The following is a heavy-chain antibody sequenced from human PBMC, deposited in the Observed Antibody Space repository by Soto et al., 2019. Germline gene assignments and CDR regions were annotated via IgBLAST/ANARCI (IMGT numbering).Heavy chain of an antibody. Sequence: ASVKVSCKASGYTYTSYGISWVRQAPGQGLEWMGWISAYNGNTNYAQKLQGRVTMTTDTSTSTAYMELRSLRSDDTAVYYCARDGGHGDYVSGMDVWDQGTTVTVSS. CDR2: ISAYNGNT. CDR1: GYTYTSYG. D-gene: IGHD3-16*01. J-gene: IGHJ6*02. CDR3: ARDGGHGDYVSGMDV. V-gene: IGHV1-18*01.